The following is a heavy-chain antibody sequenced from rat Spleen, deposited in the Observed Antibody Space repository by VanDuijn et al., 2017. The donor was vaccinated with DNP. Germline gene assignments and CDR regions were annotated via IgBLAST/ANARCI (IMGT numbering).Heavy chain of an antibody. CDR1: GFSFSNYG. J-gene: IGHJ2*01. V-gene: IGHV5S13*01. Sequence: EVQLVESRGGLVQPGRSLKLSCAASGFSFSNYGMAWVRQAPTKGLEWVASISPSGGSTYYRDSVRGRFTISRDIPKSTLYLQMDSLRSEDTATYFCAARAPGDYYYGGYFDYCGQGVMVTVSS. CDR2: ISPSGGST. D-gene: IGHD1-6*01. CDR3: AARAPGDYYYGGYFDY.